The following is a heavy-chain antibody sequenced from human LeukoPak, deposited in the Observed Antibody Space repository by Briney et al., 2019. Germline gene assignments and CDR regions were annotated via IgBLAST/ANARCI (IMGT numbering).Heavy chain of an antibody. V-gene: IGHV3-74*01. CDR3: ARGAYCSGGSCYGYYYYGMDV. CDR1: GFTFSSYW. CDR2: INSDGSST. D-gene: IGHD2-15*01. J-gene: IGHJ6*02. Sequence: GGSLRLSGAASGFTFSSYWMHWVRQAPGKGLVWVSRINSDGSSTSYADSVKGRFTISRDNAKNTLYLQMNSLRAEDTAVYYCARGAYCSGGSCYGYYYYGMDVWGQGTTVTVSS.